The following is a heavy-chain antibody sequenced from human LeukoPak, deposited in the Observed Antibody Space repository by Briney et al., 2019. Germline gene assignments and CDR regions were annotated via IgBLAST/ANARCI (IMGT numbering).Heavy chain of an antibody. V-gene: IGHV4-4*02. CDR1: GGSISSSNW. CDR2: IYHSGST. CDR3: ARGLQQLVQDYYYYYGMDV. J-gene: IGHJ6*04. Sequence: KPSETLSLTCAVSGGSISSSNWWSWVRQPPGKGPEWIGEIYHSGSTNYNPSLKSRVTISVDKSKNQFSLKLSSVTAADTAVYYCARGLQQLVQDYYYYYGMDVWGKGTTVTVSS. D-gene: IGHD6-13*01.